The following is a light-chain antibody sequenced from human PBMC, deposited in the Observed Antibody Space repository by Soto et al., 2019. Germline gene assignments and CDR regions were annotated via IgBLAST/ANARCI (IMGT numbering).Light chain of an antibody. V-gene: IGLV1-44*01. CDR1: SSNIGSNT. CDR2: YNN. J-gene: IGLJ3*02. CDR3: AAWDDSLYGWV. Sequence: QSVLTQPPSASGTPRQRVTISCSGSSSNIGSNTVNWYQQLPGTAPTLLIYYNNQRPSGVPDRFSGSKSGTSDSLAISGLQSEDEAHYYCAAWDDSLYGWVFGGGTKVTVL.